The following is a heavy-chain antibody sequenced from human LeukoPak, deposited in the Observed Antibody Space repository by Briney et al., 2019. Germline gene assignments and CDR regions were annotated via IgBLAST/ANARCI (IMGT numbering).Heavy chain of an antibody. D-gene: IGHD4-11*01. CDR2: IYYSGST. CDR3: AREATVINNWFDP. CDR1: GGSISSSSYY. Sequence: PSETLSLTCTVSGGSISSSSYYWGSIRQPPGKGLEWIGSIYYSGSTYYNPSLKSRVTISVDTSKNQFSLKLSSVTAADTAVYYCAREATVINNWFDPWGQGTLVTVSS. J-gene: IGHJ5*02. V-gene: IGHV4-39*07.